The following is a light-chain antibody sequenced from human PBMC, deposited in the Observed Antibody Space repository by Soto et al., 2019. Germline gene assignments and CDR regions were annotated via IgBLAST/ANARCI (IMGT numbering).Light chain of an antibody. CDR3: QSYDSSLSGSTV. J-gene: IGLJ2*01. CDR2: GNS. V-gene: IGLV1-40*01. Sequence: QSVLTQPPSVSGAPGQRVTISGTGSSSNIGAGYDVHWYQQLPGTAPKLLIYGNSNRPSGVPDRFSGSKCGTSASLAITGLQAEDEADHYCQSYDSSLSGSTVFGGGTQVTVL. CDR1: SSNIGAGYD.